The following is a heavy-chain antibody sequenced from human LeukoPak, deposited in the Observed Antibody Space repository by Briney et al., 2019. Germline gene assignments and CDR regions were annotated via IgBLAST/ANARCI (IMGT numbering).Heavy chain of an antibody. CDR2: INANSSDT. D-gene: IGHD3-22*01. J-gene: IGHJ5*02. CDR3: ARDSSGT. Sequence: ASVKVSCKASGYTFTNYYLHWVRQAPGQGLEWMGWINANSSDTNYAQKFQGRVTLTRDTSISTAYMELSRLRSDDTAMYYCARDSSGTWGQGTLVTVSS. CDR1: GYTFTNYY. V-gene: IGHV1-2*02.